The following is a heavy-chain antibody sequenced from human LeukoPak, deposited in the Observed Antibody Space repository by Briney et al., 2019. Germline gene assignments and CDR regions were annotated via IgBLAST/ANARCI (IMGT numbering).Heavy chain of an antibody. D-gene: IGHD3-3*01. Sequence: GGSLRLSCAASGFTFDDYAMHWVRQAPGKGLEWVSGISRNSGSIGYADSVRGRFTISRDNAKNSLHLQMNSLRAEDTALYYCAKAWSVGVAHYYYYMDVWGKGTTVTVSS. CDR1: GFTFDDYA. J-gene: IGHJ6*03. CDR2: ISRNSGSI. V-gene: IGHV3-9*01. CDR3: AKAWSVGVAHYYYYMDV.